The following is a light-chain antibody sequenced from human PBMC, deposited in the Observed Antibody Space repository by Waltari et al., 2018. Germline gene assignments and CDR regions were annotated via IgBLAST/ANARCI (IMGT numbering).Light chain of an antibody. CDR2: TTS. V-gene: IGKV1-39*01. Sequence: DIQMTQSPSSLSASVGDRVTITCRASQSITRYLNWYQQKPGKAPKLLIYTTSTLQSDIPSRFSGSGSGTDFTLTISSLQPDDSATYWCQTYNNYGTFGQGTKVEI. CDR3: QTYNNYGT. CDR1: QSITRY. J-gene: IGKJ1*01.